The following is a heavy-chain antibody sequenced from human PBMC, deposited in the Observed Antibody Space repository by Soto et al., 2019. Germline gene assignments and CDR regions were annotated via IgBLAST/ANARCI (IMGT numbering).Heavy chain of an antibody. CDR2: IFSSGAT. CDR1: GGSINSYH. J-gene: IGHJ5*02. Sequence: ASETLSLTCSVSGGSINSYHWNWIRQSPGKELEWIGNIFSSGATDYNPSLKSRVTISLDTSKKQFSLKLTSVTAADTAVYYCARDRDPYSSSSSRWFDPWGQGALVTVSS. V-gene: IGHV4-59*12. D-gene: IGHD6-6*01. CDR3: ARDRDPYSSSSSRWFDP.